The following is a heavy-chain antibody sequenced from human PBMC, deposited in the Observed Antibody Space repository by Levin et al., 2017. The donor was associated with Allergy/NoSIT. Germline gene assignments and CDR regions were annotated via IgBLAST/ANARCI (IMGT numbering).Heavy chain of an antibody. J-gene: IGHJ4*02. Sequence: PGGSLRLSCAASGFTFSIYAMSWVRQAPGKGLEWVSTISESGGGTDYSDSVKGRFTISRDNSKNTLYLQMNSLRAEDTAIYYCARLDVFTLGGPLAEFVHFKTFEFWGQGTLVTVSS. D-gene: IGHD3-16*01. CDR2: ISESGGGT. V-gene: IGHV3-23*01. CDR1: GFTFSIYA. CDR3: ARLDVFTLGGPLAEFVHFKTFEF.